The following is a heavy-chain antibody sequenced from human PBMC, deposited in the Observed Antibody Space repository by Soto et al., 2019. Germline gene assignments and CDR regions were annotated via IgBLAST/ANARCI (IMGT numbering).Heavy chain of an antibody. CDR3: ASGESAHYGRFDY. V-gene: IGHV4-59*01. J-gene: IGHJ4*02. CDR2: MYYIGST. Sequence: SETRSLTCTVSPGSLSSYYWTWIRQPPGKGLEWIGHMYYIGSTSYNPSLKSRVTISVDTSKNQFALRLTSVTAADTAVYYCASGESAHYGRFDYWGRGTLVTASS. D-gene: IGHD4-17*01. CDR1: PGSLSSYY.